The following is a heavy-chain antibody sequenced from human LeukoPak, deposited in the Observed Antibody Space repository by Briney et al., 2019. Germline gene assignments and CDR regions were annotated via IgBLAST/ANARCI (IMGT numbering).Heavy chain of an antibody. CDR3: AKDSAFYYIDV. J-gene: IGHJ6*03. D-gene: IGHD3-10*01. CDR2: IRYNGNNQ. CDR1: GFTFNNYG. Sequence: GGSLRLSCAASGFTFNNYGMHWVRQAPGKGLEWVAFIRYNGNNQYYADSVKGRFTISRDNSKNTLYLQMNSLKGDDTAVYYCAKDSAFYYIDVWGKGTAVIISS. V-gene: IGHV3-30*02.